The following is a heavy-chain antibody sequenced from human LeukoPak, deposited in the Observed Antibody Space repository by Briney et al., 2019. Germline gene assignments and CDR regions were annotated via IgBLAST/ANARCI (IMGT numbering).Heavy chain of an antibody. Sequence: GASVKVSCKASGYTFTSYDINWVRQATGQGLEWMGWMNPNSGNTGYAQKFQGRVTMTRNTSISTAYMELSSLRSEDTAVHYCARGGAVADFNWFDPWGQGTLVTVSS. D-gene: IGHD6-19*01. CDR3: ARGGAVADFNWFDP. CDR1: GYTFTSYD. V-gene: IGHV1-8*01. J-gene: IGHJ5*02. CDR2: MNPNSGNT.